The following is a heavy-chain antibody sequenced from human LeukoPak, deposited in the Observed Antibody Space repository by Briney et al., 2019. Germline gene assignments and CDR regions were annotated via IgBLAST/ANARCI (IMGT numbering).Heavy chain of an antibody. Sequence: SETLSLTCAVYDGSFSGYYWSLIRQPPGKGLEWIGEINHSGSTNYNPSLKSRVTISVDTSKNQFSLKLSSVTAADTAVYYCARGLYYYGSGSSRPDYWGQGTLVTVSS. CDR2: INHSGST. J-gene: IGHJ4*02. CDR3: ARGLYYYGSGSSRPDY. CDR1: DGSFSGYY. D-gene: IGHD3-10*01. V-gene: IGHV4-34*01.